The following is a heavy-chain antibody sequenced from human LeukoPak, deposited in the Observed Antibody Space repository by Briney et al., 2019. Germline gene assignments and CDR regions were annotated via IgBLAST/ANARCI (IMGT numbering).Heavy chain of an antibody. CDR2: IKDDGSDK. CDR3: ADLGSRD. D-gene: IGHD3-16*01. J-gene: IGHJ4*02. V-gene: IGHV3-7*01. Sequence: GGSLRLSCAASRFTFSSAWMTWVRQAPGKGLEWVATIKDDGSDKYYVDSVKGRFTISRDNAKKSLWLQMNSLRVEDTAMYYCADLGSRDWGQGTLVTVSS. CDR1: RFTFSSAW.